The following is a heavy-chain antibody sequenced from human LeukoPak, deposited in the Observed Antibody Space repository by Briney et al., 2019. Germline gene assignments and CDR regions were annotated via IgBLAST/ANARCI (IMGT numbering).Heavy chain of an antibody. CDR3: AIIATVTPGN. CDR1: GITFSRFA. J-gene: IGHJ4*02. CDR2: ITSTGGRT. Sequence: GGSLRLSCTASGITFSRFAMTWVRQTPGKGLEWISSITSTGGRTFYADSVKGRFTISRDNSNNTLSLQMSSLRVDDTAVYYCAIIATVTPGNWGQGTLVTVSS. D-gene: IGHD4-17*01. V-gene: IGHV3-23*01.